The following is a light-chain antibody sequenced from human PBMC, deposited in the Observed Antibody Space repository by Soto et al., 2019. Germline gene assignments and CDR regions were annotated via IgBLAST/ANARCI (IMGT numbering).Light chain of an antibody. J-gene: IGKJ1*01. CDR3: QNYNSAPSWT. Sequence: DIQMTQSPSSLSASVGDRVTITCRASQGISNYLAWYQQKPGKVPKLLIYAASTLQSGVPSRFSGSGAGTDFTLTISSLQPEDVATYYWQNYNSAPSWTFGQGTKVEL. V-gene: IGKV1-27*01. CDR2: AAS. CDR1: QGISNY.